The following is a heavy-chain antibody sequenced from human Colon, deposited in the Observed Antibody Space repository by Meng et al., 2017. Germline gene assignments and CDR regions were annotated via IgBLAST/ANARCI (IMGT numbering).Heavy chain of an antibody. Sequence: GGSLRLSCAASGFTFSSYGMHWVRQAPGMGREWVANIWNDGSKKYYGETVKGRFTISRDDSKNTVDLQINDLRAEDTGVYYCARAQWGGLDYWGQGTLVTVSS. CDR1: GFTFSSYG. D-gene: IGHD1-26*01. J-gene: IGHJ4*02. CDR3: ARAQWGGLDY. CDR2: IWNDGSKK. V-gene: IGHV3-33*01.